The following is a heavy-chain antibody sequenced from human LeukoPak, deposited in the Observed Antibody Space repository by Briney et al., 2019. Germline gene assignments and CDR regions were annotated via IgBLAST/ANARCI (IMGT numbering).Heavy chain of an antibody. CDR2: ISSSSSYT. V-gene: IGHV3-21*01. Sequence: PGGSLRVSCVASGFTFSTYTMNWVRQAPGKGLEWVSSISSSSSYTYYADSVRGRFTISRDNAKNSLYLQMSSLRVEDTAVYYCARDLKGHYCSGGSCYRPYYFDYWGQGTLVTVSS. D-gene: IGHD2-15*01. CDR3: ARDLKGHYCSGGSCYRPYYFDY. CDR1: GFTFSTYT. J-gene: IGHJ4*02.